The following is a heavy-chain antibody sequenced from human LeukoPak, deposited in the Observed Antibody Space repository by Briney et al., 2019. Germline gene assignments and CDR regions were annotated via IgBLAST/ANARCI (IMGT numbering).Heavy chain of an antibody. CDR2: MNPNSGNT. Sequence: ASVKVSCKAFGYTFTGYYMHWVRQATGQGLEWMGWMNPNSGNTGYAQKFQGRVTMTRNTSISTAYMELSSLRSEDTAVYYCAGGIGEDYWGQGTLVTVSS. V-gene: IGHV1-8*02. CDR1: GYTFTGYY. J-gene: IGHJ4*02. CDR3: AGGIGEDY.